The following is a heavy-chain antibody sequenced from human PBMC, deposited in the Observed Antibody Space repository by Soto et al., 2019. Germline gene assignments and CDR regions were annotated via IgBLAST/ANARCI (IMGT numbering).Heavy chain of an antibody. J-gene: IGHJ4*02. D-gene: IGHD3-10*01. CDR3: ARAGIMVRGVIITTGFDY. V-gene: IGHV4-4*02. CDR1: SGSISSSNW. CDR2: IYHSGST. Sequence: SETLSLTCAVSSGSISSSNWWSWVRQPPGKGLEWIGEIYHSGSTNYNPSLKSRVTISVDKSKNQFSLKLSSVTAADTAVYYCARAGIMVRGVIITTGFDYWGQGTLVTVSS.